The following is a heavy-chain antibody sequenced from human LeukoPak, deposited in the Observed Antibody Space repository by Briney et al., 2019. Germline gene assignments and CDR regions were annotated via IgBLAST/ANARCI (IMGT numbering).Heavy chain of an antibody. V-gene: IGHV4-59*01. CDR3: ARGYEPEAVDAFDI. Sequence: SETLSLTYTVSGGSISSYYWSWIRQPPGKGLEWIGYIYYSGSTNYNPSLKSRVTISVDTSKNQFSLKLSSVTAADTAVYYCARGYEPEAVDAFDIWGQGTMVTVSS. D-gene: IGHD3-16*01. CDR2: IYYSGST. CDR1: GGSISSYY. J-gene: IGHJ3*02.